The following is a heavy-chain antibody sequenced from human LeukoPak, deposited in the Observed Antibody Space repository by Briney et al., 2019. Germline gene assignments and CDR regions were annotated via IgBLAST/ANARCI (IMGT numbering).Heavy chain of an antibody. J-gene: IGHJ4*02. D-gene: IGHD3-16*01. Sequence: PGGSLRLSCAASGFTFSSYEMNWVRQAPGKGLEWVSYISSSGSTIYYADSVKGRFTISRDNAKNSLYLQMNSLRAEDTAVYYCARDSHHDDYVWIVDYWGQGTLVTVSS. V-gene: IGHV3-48*03. CDR1: GFTFSSYE. CDR2: ISSSGSTI. CDR3: ARDSHHDDYVWIVDY.